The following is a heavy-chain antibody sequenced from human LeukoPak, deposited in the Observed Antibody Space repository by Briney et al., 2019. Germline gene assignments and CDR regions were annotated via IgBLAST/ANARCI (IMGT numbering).Heavy chain of an antibody. Sequence: PGGSLRLSCAASGFSVSSNYMTWVRHAPGKGLEWVSIIYSGGGAYYADSVKGRFTISRDNFKNTLYLQMNSLRAEDTAIYYCTSPYCSGDSCYSGYWGQGTLVTVSS. V-gene: IGHV3-66*01. CDR1: GFSVSSNY. D-gene: IGHD2-15*01. CDR2: IYSGGGA. J-gene: IGHJ4*02. CDR3: TSPYCSGDSCYSGY.